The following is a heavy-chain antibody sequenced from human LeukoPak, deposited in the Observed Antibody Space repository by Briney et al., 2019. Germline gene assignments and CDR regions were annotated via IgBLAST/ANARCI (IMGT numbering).Heavy chain of an antibody. V-gene: IGHV4-34*01. Sequence: SETLSLTCAVYGGSFSGYYWSWIRQPPGKGLEWIGEINHSGSTNYNPSLKSRVTISVDTSKNQFSLKLSSVTAADTAVYYCAREPINSYYYGSGSSRWGQGTLVTVSS. CDR1: GGSFSGYY. CDR3: AREPINSYYYGSGSSR. CDR2: INHSGST. D-gene: IGHD3-10*01. J-gene: IGHJ4*02.